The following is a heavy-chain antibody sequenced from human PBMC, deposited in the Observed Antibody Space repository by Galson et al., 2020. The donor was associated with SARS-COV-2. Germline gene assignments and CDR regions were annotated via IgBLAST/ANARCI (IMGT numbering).Heavy chain of an antibody. J-gene: IGHJ4*02. CDR1: GFTFTSSA. D-gene: IGHD2-15*01. V-gene: IGHV1-58*01. CDR2: IVVGTGNT. Sequence: SVKVSCKASGFTFTSSAVQWVRQARGQRLEWIGWIVVGTGNTNYAQNFQERVTITRDMSTNTAYMELSSLRSEDTAVYYCAKDGITDIVVVVAATPLDYWGQGTLVTVSS. CDR3: AKDGITDIVVVVAATPLDY.